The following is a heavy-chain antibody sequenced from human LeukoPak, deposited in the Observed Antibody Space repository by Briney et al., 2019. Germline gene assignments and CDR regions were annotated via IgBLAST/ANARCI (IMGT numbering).Heavy chain of an antibody. V-gene: IGHV4-59*01. CDR3: AREEVGYGDYLY. Sequence: SETLSLTCAVSGGSISSYYWSWIRQPPGKGLEWIGYIYYSGSTNYNPSLKSRVTISVDTSKYQFSLKLSSVTAADTAVYYCAREEVGYGDYLYGGQGTLVTVSS. D-gene: IGHD4-17*01. CDR1: GGSISSYY. CDR2: IYYSGST. J-gene: IGHJ4*02.